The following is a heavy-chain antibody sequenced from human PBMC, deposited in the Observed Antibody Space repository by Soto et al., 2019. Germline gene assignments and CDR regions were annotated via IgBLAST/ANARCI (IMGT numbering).Heavy chain of an antibody. D-gene: IGHD3-10*01. Sequence: GGSLRLSCAASGFTLDDYAMHWVRQAPGKGLEWVSGISWNSGSIGYADSVKGRFTISRDNAKNSLYLQMNSLRAEDTALYYCAKDPYPAGVNLGFDYWGQGTLVTVSS. CDR3: AKDPYPAGVNLGFDY. CDR2: ISWNSGSI. J-gene: IGHJ4*02. V-gene: IGHV3-9*01. CDR1: GFTLDDYA.